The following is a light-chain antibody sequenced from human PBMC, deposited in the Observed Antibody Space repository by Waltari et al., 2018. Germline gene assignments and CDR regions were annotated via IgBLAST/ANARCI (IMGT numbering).Light chain of an antibody. CDR2: DVS. Sequence: QSALTQPASVSGSPGQSITISCTGPSSDVGGYKYVSGYQQHPGKAPKLIIFDVSGRPFVVSTRFCGAESGTTASVTISGLQPEDEADYHGISYTSSRDYVFGSGTKVIVL. J-gene: IGLJ1*01. V-gene: IGLV2-14*03. CDR1: SSDVGGYKY. CDR3: ISYTSSRDYV.